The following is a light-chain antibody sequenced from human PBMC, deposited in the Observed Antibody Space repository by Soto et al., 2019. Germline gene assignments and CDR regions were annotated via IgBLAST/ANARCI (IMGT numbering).Light chain of an antibody. CDR3: QQRSNWPWT. CDR2: DVS. V-gene: IGKV3-11*01. J-gene: IGKJ1*01. Sequence: EILLTQSPDTLSSSPGERATLSCRASQSVTTYLAWYQQRPGQAPRLLIYDVSNRATGTPARFSGSGSGTDFTLTISSLEPEDVAIYYCQQRSNWPWTFGQGTKVDIK. CDR1: QSVTTY.